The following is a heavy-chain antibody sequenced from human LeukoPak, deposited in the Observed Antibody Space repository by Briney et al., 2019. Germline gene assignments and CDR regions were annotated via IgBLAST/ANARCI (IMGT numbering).Heavy chain of an antibody. CDR1: GFTFSSYW. D-gene: IGHD1-1*01. Sequence: GGSLRLSCAASGFTFSSYWVTWVRQAPGRGLEWVANIKQDGSEKYYVDSVKGRFTISRDNAKNSLYLQMNSLRAEDTAVYYCARDIQKAGFDPWGQGTLVTVSS. V-gene: IGHV3-7*01. CDR3: ARDIQKAGFDP. CDR2: IKQDGSEK. J-gene: IGHJ5*02.